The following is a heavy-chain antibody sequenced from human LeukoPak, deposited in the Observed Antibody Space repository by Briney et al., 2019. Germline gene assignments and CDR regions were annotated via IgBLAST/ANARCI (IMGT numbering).Heavy chain of an antibody. D-gene: IGHD3-3*01. J-gene: IGHJ4*02. Sequence: ASVKVSCKASGYTFTGYYMNWVRQAPGQGLEWMGWINPNSGGTNYAQKFQGRVTMTRDTSISTAYMELSRLIADDTAVYYCAREYSSIAIFGVVISEDYWGQGTLVTVSS. V-gene: IGHV1-2*02. CDR2: INPNSGGT. CDR1: GYTFTGYY. CDR3: AREYSSIAIFGVVISEDY.